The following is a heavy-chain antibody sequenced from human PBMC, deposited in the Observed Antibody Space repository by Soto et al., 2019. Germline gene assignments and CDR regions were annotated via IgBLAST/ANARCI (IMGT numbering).Heavy chain of an antibody. Sequence: ASVKVSCKASGYTFTGYFMHWVRQAPGQGLEWMGWINPNSGGTNYAQKFQGWATMTRDTSISTAYMELSRLRSDDTAVYYCARGAPLYSYGYSSNPTFDYWGQGTLVTVSS. J-gene: IGHJ4*02. V-gene: IGHV1-2*04. CDR1: GYTFTGYF. CDR2: INPNSGGT. CDR3: ARGAPLYSYGYSSNPTFDY. D-gene: IGHD5-18*01.